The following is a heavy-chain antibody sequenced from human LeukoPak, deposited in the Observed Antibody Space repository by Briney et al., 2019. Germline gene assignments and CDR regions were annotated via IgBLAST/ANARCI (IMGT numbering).Heavy chain of an antibody. D-gene: IGHD6-13*01. CDR3: AIQQQLGRVGDY. J-gene: IGHJ4*02. Sequence: ASVKVSCKASGYTVTNYTIHWVRQAPGQGLEWMGWINAGDDNTKYSQKFQGRVTITRDTSASTAYIELNSLRSEDTAVYYCAIQQQLGRVGDYRGQGTLVTVSS. V-gene: IGHV1-3*01. CDR1: GYTVTNYT. CDR2: INAGDDNT.